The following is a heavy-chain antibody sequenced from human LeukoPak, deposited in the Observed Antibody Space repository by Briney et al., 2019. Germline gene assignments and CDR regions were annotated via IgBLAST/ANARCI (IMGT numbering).Heavy chain of an antibody. CDR1: GGSISSSSYY. J-gene: IGHJ4*02. Sequence: SETLSLTCTVSGGSISSSSYYWGWIRQPPGKGLEWIGSIYYSGSTYYNPSLKSRVTISVDTSKNQFSLKLSSVTAADTAVYYCARAREGYSSGWYRPSGFPSAPKFDYWGQGTLVTVSS. CDR3: ARAREGYSSGWYRPSGFPSAPKFDY. CDR2: IYYSGST. D-gene: IGHD6-19*01. V-gene: IGHV4-39*07.